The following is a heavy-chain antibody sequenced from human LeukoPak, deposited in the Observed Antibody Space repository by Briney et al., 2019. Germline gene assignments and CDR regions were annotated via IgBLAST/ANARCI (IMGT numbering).Heavy chain of an antibody. D-gene: IGHD3-16*01. CDR2: IKQDGSEK. CDR1: GFTFSSYW. Sequence: GGSLRLSCAASGFTFSSYWMSWVRQAPGKGLEWVANIKQDGSEKYYVDSVKGRFTISRDNAKNSLYLQMNSLRAEDTAVYYCAKGGLRTSPLYYMDVWGKGTTVTVSS. CDR3: AKGGLRTSPLYYMDV. J-gene: IGHJ6*03. V-gene: IGHV3-7*03.